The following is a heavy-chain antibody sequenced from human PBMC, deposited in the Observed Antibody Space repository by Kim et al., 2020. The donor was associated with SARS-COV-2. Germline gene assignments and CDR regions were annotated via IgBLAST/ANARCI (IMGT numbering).Heavy chain of an antibody. CDR3: AREDTAMVYGY. Sequence: ANYAQKFQGRVTITADESTSTAYMELSSLRSEDTAVYYCAREDTAMVYGYWGQGTLVTVSS. V-gene: IGHV1-69*01. D-gene: IGHD5-18*01. J-gene: IGHJ4*02. CDR2: A.